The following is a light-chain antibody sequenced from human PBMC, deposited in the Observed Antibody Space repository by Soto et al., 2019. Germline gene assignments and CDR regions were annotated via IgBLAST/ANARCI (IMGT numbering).Light chain of an antibody. J-gene: IGLJ1*01. V-gene: IGLV2-14*03. CDR3: SSYTSSFKLAV. CDR1: SSDVGGYNY. Sequence: QSALTQPDSVSGSPGQSITIFCTGTSSDVGGYNYVSWYQQHPGSAPKLMIYDVSSRPLGVSFRFSGSKSGNTASLTISGFQAEDEADYYCSSYTSSFKLAVFGSGTKVTVL. CDR2: DVS.